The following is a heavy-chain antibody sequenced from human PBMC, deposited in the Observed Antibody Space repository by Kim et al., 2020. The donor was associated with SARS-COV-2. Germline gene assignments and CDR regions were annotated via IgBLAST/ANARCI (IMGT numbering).Heavy chain of an antibody. J-gene: IGHJ4*02. CDR3: ARGGTSVGRCLDF. Sequence: GGSLRLSCVASGFNSAIYAMTWVRQVPGKGLEWVSTISGGSGSYYADSVKGRVTISRDSSQNTLYLQLNSMRAEDTAVFYCARGGTSVGRCLDFWGQGTLVTVSS. D-gene: IGHD3-16*01. V-gene: IGHV3-23*01. CDR2: ISGGSGS. CDR1: GFNSAIYA.